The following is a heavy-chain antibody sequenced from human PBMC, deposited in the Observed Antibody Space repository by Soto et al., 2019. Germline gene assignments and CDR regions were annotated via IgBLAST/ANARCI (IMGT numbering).Heavy chain of an antibody. D-gene: IGHD6-19*01. CDR2: MNPNSGNT. Sequence: EASVKVSCKASGYTFTSYDINWVRQATGQGLEWMGWMNPNSGNTGYAQKFQGRVTITADESTSTAYMELSSLRSEDTAVYYCARDILTSGWYAPHYGMDVWGQGTTVTVSS. V-gene: IGHV1-8*01. CDR3: ARDILTSGWYAPHYGMDV. J-gene: IGHJ6*02. CDR1: GYTFTSYD.